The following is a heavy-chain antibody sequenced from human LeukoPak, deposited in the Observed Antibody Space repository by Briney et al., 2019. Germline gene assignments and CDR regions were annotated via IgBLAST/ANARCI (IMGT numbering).Heavy chain of an antibody. V-gene: IGHV4-34*01. CDR1: GGSFSGYY. CDR3: ARVAVAGTGY. Sequence: SETLSLTCAVYGGSFSGYYWSWIRQPPGKGLEWIGEINHSGSTNYNPSLKSRVTISVDTSKNQFSLKLSSVTAADTAVYYCARVAVAGTGYWGQGTLVTVSS. CDR2: INHSGST. J-gene: IGHJ4*02. D-gene: IGHD6-13*01.